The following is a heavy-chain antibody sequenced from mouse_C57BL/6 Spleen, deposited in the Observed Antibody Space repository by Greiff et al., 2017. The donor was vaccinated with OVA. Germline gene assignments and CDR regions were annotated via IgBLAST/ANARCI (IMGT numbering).Heavy chain of an antibody. CDR3: TRDQVTTGVAGNYAMDY. V-gene: IGHV5-9-1*02. D-gene: IGHD1-1*01. CDR1: GFTFSSYA. Sequence: EVHLVESGEGLVKPGGSLKLSCAASGFTFSSYAMSWVRQTPEKRLEWVAYISSGGDYIYYADTVKGRFTISRDNARNTLYLQMSSLKSEDTAMYYCTRDQVTTGVAGNYAMDYWGQGTSVTVSS. CDR2: ISSGGDYI. J-gene: IGHJ4*01.